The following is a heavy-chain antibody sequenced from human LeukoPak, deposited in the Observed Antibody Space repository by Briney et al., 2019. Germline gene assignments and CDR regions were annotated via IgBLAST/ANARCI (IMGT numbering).Heavy chain of an antibody. J-gene: IGHJ6*02. D-gene: IGHD6-19*01. CDR1: GFTFSSYG. CDR3: AKTGGIAVAGTTNYYYYGMDV. V-gene: IGHV3-33*06. CDR2: IWYDGSNK. Sequence: PGGSLRLSCAASGFTFSSYGMHWVRQAPGKGLEWVAVIWYDGSNKYYADSVKGRFTISRDNSKNTLYLQMNSLRAEDTAVYYCAKTGGIAVAGTTNYYYYGMDVWGQGTTVTVSS.